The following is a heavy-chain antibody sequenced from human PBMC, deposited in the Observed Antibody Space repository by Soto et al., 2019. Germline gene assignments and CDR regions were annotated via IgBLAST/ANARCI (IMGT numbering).Heavy chain of an antibody. CDR2: IYPGDSDT. Sequence: XESLKISCQFTVNSFTSNWVAWVLQKRGKGLEWMGIIYPGDSDTRYSPSFQGQVIMSADRATSTAYLQWISLRASDTAMYYCARKTAWGASKLGMDVWGQGTTVTVSS. V-gene: IGHV5-51*01. J-gene: IGHJ6*02. CDR3: ARKTAWGASKLGMDV. D-gene: IGHD7-27*01. CDR1: VNSFTSNW.